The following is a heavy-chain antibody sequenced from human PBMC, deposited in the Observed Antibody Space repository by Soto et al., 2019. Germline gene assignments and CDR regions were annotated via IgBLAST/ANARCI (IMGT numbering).Heavy chain of an antibody. CDR3: AARGVDYCDRGDY. Sequence: QMPLVQSGPEVKKPGTSVKVSCKASGFTFTSSAVQWVRQARGQRLEWIGWIVVGSGNTNYAQKFQERVTITRDMSTSTAYMELSSLRSEDTAVYYCAARGVDYCDRGDYWGQGTLVTVSS. CDR1: GFTFTSSA. CDR2: IVVGSGNT. V-gene: IGHV1-58*01. J-gene: IGHJ4*02. D-gene: IGHD3-22*01.